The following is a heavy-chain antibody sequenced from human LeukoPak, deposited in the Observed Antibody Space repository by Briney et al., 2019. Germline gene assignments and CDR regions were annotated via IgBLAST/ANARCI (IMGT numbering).Heavy chain of an antibody. Sequence: KPGGSLRLSCAASGFTFSDYYMSWIRQAPGKGLEWVSYISGTGSNIYYADSVKGRFTISRDNSKNTLYLQMNSLRAEDTAVYYCARDQYYDSSGYYDYWGQGTLVTVSS. CDR2: ISGTGSNI. J-gene: IGHJ4*02. D-gene: IGHD3-22*01. CDR1: GFTFSDYY. CDR3: ARDQYYDSSGYYDY. V-gene: IGHV3-11*04.